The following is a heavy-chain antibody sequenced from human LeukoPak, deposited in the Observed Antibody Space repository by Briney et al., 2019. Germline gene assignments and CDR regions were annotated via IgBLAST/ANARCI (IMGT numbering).Heavy chain of an antibody. Sequence: SETLSLTCAVYGGSFSGYYWSWIRQPPGKGLEWIGEINHSGSTNYNPSLKSRVTISVDTSKNQFSLKLSSVTAADTAVYYCARNDPDSSEDWGQGTLVTVSS. CDR1: GGSFSGYY. J-gene: IGHJ4*02. CDR3: ARNDPDSSED. CDR2: INHSGST. D-gene: IGHD3-22*01. V-gene: IGHV4-34*01.